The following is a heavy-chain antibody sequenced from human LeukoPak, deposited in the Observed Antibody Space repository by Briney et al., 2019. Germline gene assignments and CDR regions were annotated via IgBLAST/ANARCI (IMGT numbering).Heavy chain of an antibody. CDR1: GFTFTDYA. D-gene: IGHD6-13*01. V-gene: IGHV3-30*04. CDR2: ISVDGSNK. J-gene: IGHJ4*02. Sequence: PGRSLRLSCAASGFTFTDYAMHWVRQAPGKGLEWVAVISVDGSNKFYAGSVRGRCTISRDNSKNTMSLQMDSLRGEDTALYYCARDPRTSSTSRNYFESWGQGTLVTVSS. CDR3: ARDPRTSSTSRNYFES.